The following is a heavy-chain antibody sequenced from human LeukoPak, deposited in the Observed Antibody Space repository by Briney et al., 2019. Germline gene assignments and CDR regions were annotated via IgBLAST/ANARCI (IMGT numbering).Heavy chain of an antibody. Sequence: SETLSLTCTVSGGSISSDTYYWSWIRQPAGKGLEWIGRIYTSGSTNNNPSLKSRVTISVDRSKNQFSLNLSSVTAADTAVYYCERHVDSRWLQDFDYWGQGTLVTVSS. J-gene: IGHJ4*02. CDR2: IYTSGST. D-gene: IGHD5-24*01. CDR1: GGSISSDTYY. V-gene: IGHV4-61*02. CDR3: ERHVDSRWLQDFDY.